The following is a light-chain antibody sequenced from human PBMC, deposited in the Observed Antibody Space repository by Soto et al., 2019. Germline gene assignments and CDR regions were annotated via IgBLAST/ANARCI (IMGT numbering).Light chain of an antibody. CDR3: QQYGSSPLT. CDR1: QSVSSSY. V-gene: IGKV3-20*01. J-gene: IGKJ4*01. Sequence: LRQSPGTLCFSPGERAALGCRASQSVSSSYLAWYQQKPGQAPRLLIYGASSRATGIPERFSGSGYGTDFTLTISKLETEDFAVYYCQQYGSSPLTFGGGTKVDIK. CDR2: GAS.